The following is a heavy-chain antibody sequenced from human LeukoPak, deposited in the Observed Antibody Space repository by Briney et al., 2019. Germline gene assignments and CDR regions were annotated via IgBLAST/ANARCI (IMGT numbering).Heavy chain of an antibody. J-gene: IGHJ4*02. CDR2: IDTTTGNP. D-gene: IGHD3-10*01. CDR3: VRGTPTPGMDY. V-gene: IGHV7-4-1*02. Sequence: ASVRLSCKASGYPVSAQFWNGVRQDPGQGLEWMGNIDTTTGNPRYAQDFTGRFVFSLDTSVSTAYLQITSLKVDDTAAYYCVRGTPTPGMDYWGQGTQVTVSS. CDR1: GYPVSAQF.